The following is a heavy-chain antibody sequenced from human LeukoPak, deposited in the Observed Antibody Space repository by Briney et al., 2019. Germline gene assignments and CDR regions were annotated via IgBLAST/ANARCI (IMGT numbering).Heavy chain of an antibody. Sequence: SETLSLTCTVSGGSINNTRNYWGWIRQPPGKGLEWIGHIYYLGSRYYNPSLKSRVTISVDTSKNQLSLNLTSVTAADTATYYCARETMLAGFASGLGFNYWGQGILVIVSS. J-gene: IGHJ4*02. D-gene: IGHD6-19*01. CDR3: ARETMLAGFASGLGFNY. CDR1: GGSINNTRNY. V-gene: IGHV4-39*07. CDR2: IYYLGSR.